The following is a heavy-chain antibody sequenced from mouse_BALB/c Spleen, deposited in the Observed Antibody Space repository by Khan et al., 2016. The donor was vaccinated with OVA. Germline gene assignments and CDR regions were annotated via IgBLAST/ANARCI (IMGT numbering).Heavy chain of an antibody. CDR2: LSNRGTTT. V-gene: IGHV5-12*01. D-gene: IGHD2-3*01. CDR3: AREGDDGGLAY. CDR1: GFTFSDYY. Sequence: EVELVESGGGLVQPGGSLKLSCAPSGFTFSDYYMYWVRQTPEKRLEWVAYLSNRGTTTYYPDTVRGRFTISRANAKHTLHLQMSRLESEDTAMYYCAREGDDGGLAYWGQGTLVTVSA. J-gene: IGHJ3*01.